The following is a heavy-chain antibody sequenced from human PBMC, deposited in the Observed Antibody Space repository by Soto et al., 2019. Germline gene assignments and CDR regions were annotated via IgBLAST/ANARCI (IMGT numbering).Heavy chain of an antibody. D-gene: IGHD2-8*01. Sequence: SVKVSCKASGGTFSSYAISWVRQAPGQGLEWMRGIIPIFGTANNAQKLQGRVTITADESTSTDYMELSSLRSEDTAVYYCARFTKPLNSSPIYYYYGMDVWGQGTTVTVSS. V-gene: IGHV1-69*13. CDR1: GGTFSSYA. CDR2: IIPIFGTA. CDR3: ARFTKPLNSSPIYYYYGMDV. J-gene: IGHJ6*02.